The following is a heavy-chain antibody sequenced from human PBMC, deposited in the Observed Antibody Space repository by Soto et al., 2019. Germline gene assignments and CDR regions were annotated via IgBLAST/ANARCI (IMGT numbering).Heavy chain of an antibody. CDR2: ISYDGSNK. CDR3: AKYSSGWLGFDY. J-gene: IGHJ4*02. Sequence: PGGSLRLSCAASGFTFSTYGMHWVRQAPGKGLEWVAVISYDGSNKYYADSVKGRFTISRDNSKNTLYLQMNSLRAEDTAVYYCAKYSSGWLGFDYWGQGTLVTAPQ. CDR1: GFTFSTYG. V-gene: IGHV3-30*18. D-gene: IGHD6-19*01.